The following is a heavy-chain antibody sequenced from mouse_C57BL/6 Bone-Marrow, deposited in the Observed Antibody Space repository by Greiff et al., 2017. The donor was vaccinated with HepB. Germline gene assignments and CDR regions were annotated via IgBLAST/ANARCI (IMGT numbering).Heavy chain of an antibody. CDR3: ATITSVVYWYFDV. J-gene: IGHJ1*03. CDR1: GYTFTSYW. D-gene: IGHD1-1*01. Sequence: QVQLQQPGAELVMPGASVKLSCKASGYTFTSYWMHWVKQRPGQGLEWIGEIDPSDSYTNYNQKFKGKSTLTVDKSSSTAYMQLSSLTSEDSAVYYCATITSVVYWYFDVWGTGTTVTVSS. V-gene: IGHV1-69*01. CDR2: IDPSDSYT.